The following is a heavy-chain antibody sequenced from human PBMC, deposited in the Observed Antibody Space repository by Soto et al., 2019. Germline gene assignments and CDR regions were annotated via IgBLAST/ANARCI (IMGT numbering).Heavy chain of an antibody. CDR3: ARDIVSVGPRANDAFDV. CDR2: INPKFGDT. V-gene: IGHV1-2*02. CDR1: GYTFTAYH. J-gene: IGHJ3*01. D-gene: IGHD1-26*01. Sequence: QVRLVQSGAEVKEPGDSVRVSCEASGYTFTAYHIHWVRQAPGQGLEWMGWINPKFGDTGYAQDFQGRVSMTSDMSISTVYMELSRLTSDDTAIYYCARDIVSVGPRANDAFDVWGQGTMITVSS.